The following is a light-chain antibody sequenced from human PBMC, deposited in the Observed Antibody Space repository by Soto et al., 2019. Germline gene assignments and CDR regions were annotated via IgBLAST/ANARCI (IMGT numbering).Light chain of an antibody. J-gene: IGLJ3*02. Sequence: QSALTQPPSASGSPGQSVTISCTGTSSDIGAYNSVSWYQHHPGKAPKLVIYEVSKGPSGVPDRFSGSKSGNTASLTVSGLQAEDEADYYRTSYAGGNTLVFGGGTKLTVL. CDR1: SSDIGAYNS. CDR2: EVS. V-gene: IGLV2-8*01. CDR3: TSYAGGNTLV.